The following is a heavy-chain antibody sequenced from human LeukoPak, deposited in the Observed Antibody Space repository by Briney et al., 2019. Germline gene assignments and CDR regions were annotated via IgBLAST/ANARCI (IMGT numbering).Heavy chain of an antibody. Sequence: GGSLRLSCAASEFTFTTYGMNWVRQAPGKGLEWVSSISSSSSYIYNADSLKGRFTISRDNAKNSLYLQMNSLRADDTAVYYCARASSSQYHFDYWGQGTLVTVSS. CDR3: ARASSSQYHFDY. J-gene: IGHJ4*02. V-gene: IGHV3-21*01. CDR2: ISSSSSYI. D-gene: IGHD6-6*01. CDR1: EFTFTTYG.